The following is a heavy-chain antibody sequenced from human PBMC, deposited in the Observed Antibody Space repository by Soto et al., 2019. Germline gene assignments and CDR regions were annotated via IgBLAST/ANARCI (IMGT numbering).Heavy chain of an antibody. CDR3: ARGVRGYCTNGVCSYNWFDP. CDR1: GYTFTSYD. D-gene: IGHD2-8*01. CDR2: MNPNSGNT. Sequence: QVQLVQSGAEAKKPGASVKVSCKASGYTFTSYDINWVRQATGQGLEWMGWMNPNSGNTGHAQQFQGRVTMTSNTAISTAYLELSSLRSEDTALYYCARGVRGYCTNGVCSYNWFDPWGQGTLVSVSS. J-gene: IGHJ5*02. V-gene: IGHV1-8*01.